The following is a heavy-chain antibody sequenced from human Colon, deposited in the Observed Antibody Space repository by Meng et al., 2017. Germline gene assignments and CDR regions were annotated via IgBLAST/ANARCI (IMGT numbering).Heavy chain of an antibody. Sequence: QVQLLESGPGRVTPSGTLSLPFAVSGGSITTNSYWSWVRQSPEKGLEWIGQIDHRGDPYYNPSLKSRVTMSVDRSKSQVSLQLTSVTAADTAVYYCARHGGYYQDYWGQGTLVTVSS. CDR2: IDHRGDP. J-gene: IGHJ4*02. CDR1: GGSITTNSY. V-gene: IGHV4-4*02. CDR3: ARHGGYYQDY. D-gene: IGHD4-23*01.